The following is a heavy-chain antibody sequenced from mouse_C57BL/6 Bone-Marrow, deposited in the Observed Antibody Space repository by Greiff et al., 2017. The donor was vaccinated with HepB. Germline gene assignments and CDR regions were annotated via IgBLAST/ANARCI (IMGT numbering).Heavy chain of an antibody. V-gene: IGHV1-15*01. D-gene: IGHD2-4*01. CDR1: GYTFTDYE. CDR2: IDPETGGT. J-gene: IGHJ4*01. CDR3: TRHDYGDAMDY. Sequence: LQQSGAELVRPGASVTLSCKASGYTFTDYEMHWVKQTPVHGLEWIGAIDPETGGTAYNQKFKGKAILTADKSSSTAYMELRSLTSEDSAVYYCTRHDYGDAMDYWGQGTSVTVSS.